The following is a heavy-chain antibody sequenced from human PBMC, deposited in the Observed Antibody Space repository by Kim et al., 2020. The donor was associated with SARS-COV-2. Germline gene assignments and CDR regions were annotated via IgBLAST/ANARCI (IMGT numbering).Heavy chain of an antibody. CDR1: GFSVTYNY. J-gene: IGHJ3*01. D-gene: IGHD3-3*01. Sequence: GGSLRLSCAVAGFSVTYNYMSWVRRAPGKGLEWVSVIYSDGTRFYPDSVKGRFTISRHLSKNTPHLQMNSLRVDDTAVYYCATAEGVEDPFAVWGRGT. CDR3: ATAEGVEDPFAV. V-gene: IGHV3-53*01. CDR2: IYSDGTR.